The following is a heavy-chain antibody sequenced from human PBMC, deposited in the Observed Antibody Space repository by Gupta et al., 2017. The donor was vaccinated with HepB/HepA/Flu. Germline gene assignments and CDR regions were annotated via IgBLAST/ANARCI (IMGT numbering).Heavy chain of an antibody. CDR2: IWFHGNNK. Sequence: QVQLVESGGGVVQPGTSLRLSCAASGFRFSTYDMHWVRQAPGKGLEWVAVIWFHGNNKNYAESVKGRFTVSRDNSKNTLYLEMNSLRAEDTAVYYCAKYGTIRGKSYYYTGMDVWGQGTTVTVSS. CDR1: GFRFSTYD. D-gene: IGHD5-24*01. J-gene: IGHJ6*02. V-gene: IGHV3-33*06. CDR3: AKYGTIRGKSYYYTGMDV.